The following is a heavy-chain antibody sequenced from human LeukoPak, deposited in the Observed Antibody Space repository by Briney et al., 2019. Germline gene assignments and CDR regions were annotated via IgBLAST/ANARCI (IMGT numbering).Heavy chain of an antibody. J-gene: IGHJ4*02. CDR2: INPSGGST. V-gene: IGHV1-46*01. D-gene: IGHD5-24*01. CDR3: ARDSGGDGYNYSFDY. CDR1: GYTFTSYY. Sequence: ASVKVSCKASGYTFTSYYMHWVRQAPGQGLEWLGIINPSGGSTSYAQKFQGRVTMTRDTSTSTVYMELSSLRSEDTAVYYCARDSGGDGYNYSFDYWGQGTLVTVSS.